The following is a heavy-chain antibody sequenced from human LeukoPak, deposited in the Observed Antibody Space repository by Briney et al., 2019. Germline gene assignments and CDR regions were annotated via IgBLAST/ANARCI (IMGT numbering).Heavy chain of an antibody. CDR2: IYTTGST. D-gene: IGHD3-22*01. V-gene: IGHV4-39*07. CDR3: AKGNPYYDY. Sequence: SETLSLTCTVSGGSISSNNYYWGWIRLPPGKGLEWIGNIYTTGSTYYSPSLKSRVLISLDTSENQFSLTLTSLTAADTAVYYCAKGNPYYDYWGQGTLVTVSS. CDR1: GGSISSNNYY. J-gene: IGHJ4*02.